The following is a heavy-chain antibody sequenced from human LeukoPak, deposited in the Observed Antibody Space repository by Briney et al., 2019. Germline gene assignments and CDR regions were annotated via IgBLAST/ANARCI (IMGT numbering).Heavy chain of an antibody. CDR1: GFTFSSYA. D-gene: IGHD3-9*01. CDR2: ISYDGSNK. CDR3: ARALGELLRYFDWLLGSDAFDI. Sequence: QPGRSLRLSCAASGFTFSSYAMHWVRQAPSKGLEWVADISYDGSNKYYADSVKGRFTISRDNSKNTLYLQMNSLRAEDTAVYYCARALGELLRYFDWLLGSDAFDIWGQGTMVSVSS. J-gene: IGHJ3*02. V-gene: IGHV3-30*04.